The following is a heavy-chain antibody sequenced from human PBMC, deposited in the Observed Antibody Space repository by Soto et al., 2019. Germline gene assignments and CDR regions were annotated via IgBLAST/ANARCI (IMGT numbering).Heavy chain of an antibody. D-gene: IGHD3-10*01. V-gene: IGHV4-4*02. CDR3: ARAPEFPLPGARSAPAGAFDI. CDR1: GGSISSSNW. CDR2: IYHSGST. Sequence: SETLSLTCAVSGGSISSSNWWSWVRQPPGKGLEWIGEIYHSGSTNYNPSLKSRVTISVDKSKNQFSLKLSSVTAADTAVYYCARAPEFPLPGARSAPAGAFDIWGQGTMVTVSS. J-gene: IGHJ3*02.